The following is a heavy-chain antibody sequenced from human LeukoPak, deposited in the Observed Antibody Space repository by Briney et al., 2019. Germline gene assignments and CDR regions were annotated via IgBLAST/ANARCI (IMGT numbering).Heavy chain of an antibody. CDR3: ATYQIAIRFFDY. Sequence: HSGGSLRLSCVASGLTFNSHSMSWVRQAPGMGLEWVSVVSTNGDVTFYADSVKGRFTISRDNSKNTLYLQIDSLRAEDTAVYYCATYQIAIRFFDYWGQGTLVTVSS. CDR2: VSTNGDVT. V-gene: IGHV3-23*01. CDR1: GLTFNSHS. D-gene: IGHD2-21*01. J-gene: IGHJ4*02.